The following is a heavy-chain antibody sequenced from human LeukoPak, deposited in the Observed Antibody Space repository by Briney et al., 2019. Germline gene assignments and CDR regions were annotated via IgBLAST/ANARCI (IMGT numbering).Heavy chain of an antibody. CDR2: ISLSGRT. Sequence: SETLSLTCDVSGGSISRTNWWSWVRQSPGQGLEWIGEISLSGRTNYNPSLQSRVTMSLDESKNQLSLDLASVTAADTAVYYCSRESGAFSPFGHWGQGTLVTVHS. CDR3: SRESGAFSPFGH. CDR1: GGSISRTNW. V-gene: IGHV4-4*02. J-gene: IGHJ4*02. D-gene: IGHD1-26*01.